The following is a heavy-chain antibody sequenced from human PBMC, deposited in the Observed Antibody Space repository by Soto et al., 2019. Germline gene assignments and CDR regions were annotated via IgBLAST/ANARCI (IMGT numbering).Heavy chain of an antibody. CDR3: AREGAARGYYYYGMDV. J-gene: IGHJ6*02. Sequence: SETLSLTCTVSGGSISSGGYYWSWIRQHPRKCLEWIGYIYYSGSTNYNPPLKSRVTISVDTSKNQFSLKLSSVTAADTAVYYCAREGAARGYYYYGMDVWGQGTTVTVSS. CDR2: IYYSGST. V-gene: IGHV4-61*08. CDR1: GGSISSGGYY. D-gene: IGHD3-16*01.